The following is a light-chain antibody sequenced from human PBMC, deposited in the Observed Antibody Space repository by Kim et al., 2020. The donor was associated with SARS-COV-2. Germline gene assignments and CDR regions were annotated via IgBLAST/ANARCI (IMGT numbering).Light chain of an antibody. V-gene: IGKV1D-12*01. J-gene: IGKJ4*01. CDR3: QQANSFPLT. CDR1: QGIRSW. Sequence: ASVGDRMTITCRASQGIRSWLAWYQQKPGKAPKVLIYTTSILQSGVPSRFSGSGSGTDFTLTISNLQPEDFATYFCQQANSFPLTFGGGTKVDIK. CDR2: TTS.